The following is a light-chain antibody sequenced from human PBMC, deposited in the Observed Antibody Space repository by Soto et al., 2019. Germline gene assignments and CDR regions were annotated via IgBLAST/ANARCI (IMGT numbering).Light chain of an antibody. J-gene: IGKJ2*01. CDR2: NAS. CDR1: QSISTW. Sequence: DIQMTQSHSTLSASVGDRVTITCRASQSISTWLVWYQQKPGKAPKVLIYNASSLQRGVPSRFSGHGSGTDFTHTISSLQPDDSASYYCQQYKTYTTFGQGTKLEIK. CDR3: QQYKTYTT. V-gene: IGKV1-5*01.